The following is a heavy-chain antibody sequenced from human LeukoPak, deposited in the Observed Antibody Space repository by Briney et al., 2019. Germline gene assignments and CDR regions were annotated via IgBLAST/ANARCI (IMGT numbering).Heavy chain of an antibody. V-gene: IGHV3-48*04. J-gene: IGHJ3*02. D-gene: IGHD2-15*01. Sequence: GGSLRLSCVASGFTFTSYWMSWVRQAPGKGLEWISYISSSSSIIHYADSVKGRVTISRDNAKNTVYLQMNSLRAEDTAVYYCAKDLPYCSGGSCYSAGAFDIWGQGTMVTVSS. CDR1: GFTFTSYW. CDR3: AKDLPYCSGGSCYSAGAFDI. CDR2: ISSSSSII.